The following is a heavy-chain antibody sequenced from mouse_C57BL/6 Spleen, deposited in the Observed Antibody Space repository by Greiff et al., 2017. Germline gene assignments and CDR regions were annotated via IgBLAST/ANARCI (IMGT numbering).Heavy chain of an antibody. CDR1: GYTFTDYE. V-gene: IGHV1-15*01. D-gene: IGHD4-1*01. Sequence: QVQLQQSGAELVRPGASVTLSCKASGYTFTDYEMHWVKQTPVHGLEWIGAIDPETGGTAYNQKFKGKAILTADKSSSTAYMELRSLTSEDSAVYYCTLGRRWYFDVWGTGTTVTVSS. J-gene: IGHJ1*03. CDR2: IDPETGGT. CDR3: TLGRRWYFDV.